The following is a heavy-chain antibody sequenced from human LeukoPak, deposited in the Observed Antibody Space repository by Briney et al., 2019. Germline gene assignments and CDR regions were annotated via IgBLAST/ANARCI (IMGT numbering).Heavy chain of an antibody. J-gene: IGHJ4*02. V-gene: IGHV3-30-3*01. CDR3: ARDGGGFDS. CDR2: ISYDGSNK. D-gene: IGHD3-16*01. Sequence: QSGGSLRLSCAASGFTFDDYAMHWVRQAPGKGLEWVAVISYDGSNKYYADSVKGRFTISRDNSKNTLYLQMNSLRAEDTAVYYCARDGGGFDSWGQGTLVTVSS. CDR1: GFTFDDYA.